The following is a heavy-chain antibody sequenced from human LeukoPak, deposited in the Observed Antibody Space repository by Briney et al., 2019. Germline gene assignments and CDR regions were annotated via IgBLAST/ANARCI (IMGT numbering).Heavy chain of an antibody. CDR2: ITSSGDRT. V-gene: IGHV3-23*01. D-gene: IGHD1-26*01. CDR1: EFTFSSYA. Sequence: PGGSLRLSCAASEFTFSSYAMSWVRQAPRRGLEWVSSITSSGDRTYYADSVQGRFTISRDNSKNTLYLQMSSLRAEDGAVYHCARDSGSYLQPSDYWGQGTLVTVSS. CDR3: ARDSGSYLQPSDY. J-gene: IGHJ4*02.